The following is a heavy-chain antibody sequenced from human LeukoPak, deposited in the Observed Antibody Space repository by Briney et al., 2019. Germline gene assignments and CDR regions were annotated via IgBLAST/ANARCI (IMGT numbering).Heavy chain of an antibody. CDR1: GYSFTSYW. Sequence: GESLKISCKGSGYSFTSYWIGWVRQMPGKGLEWMGIIYPGDSDTRYSPSFQGQVTISADKSISTAYLQWSSLKASDTAMYCCARGEDYGDYPNWFDPWGQGTLVTVSS. D-gene: IGHD4-17*01. CDR2: IYPGDSDT. J-gene: IGHJ5*02. CDR3: ARGEDYGDYPNWFDP. V-gene: IGHV5-51*01.